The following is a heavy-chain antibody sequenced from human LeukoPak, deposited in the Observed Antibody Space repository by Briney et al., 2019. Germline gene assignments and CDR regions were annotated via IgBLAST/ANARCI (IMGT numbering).Heavy chain of an antibody. J-gene: IGHJ4*02. CDR1: GFTFSSYA. V-gene: IGHV3-23*01. CDR2: ISGSGGST. D-gene: IGHD5-12*01. Sequence: GGSLRLSCAASGFTFSSYAMSWVRQAPGKGLEWVSAISGSGGSTYYADSVKGRFTVSRDNSKNTLYLQMNSLRAEDTAVYYCAKGYSGYDLHFDYWGQGTLVTVSS. CDR3: AKGYSGYDLHFDY.